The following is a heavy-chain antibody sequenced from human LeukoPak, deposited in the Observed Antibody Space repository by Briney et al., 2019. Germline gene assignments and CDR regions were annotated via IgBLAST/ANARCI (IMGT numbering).Heavy chain of an antibody. V-gene: IGHV3-21*01. CDR1: GFTFSSYS. J-gene: IGHJ4*02. CDR2: ISSYI. CDR3: ARGYFDY. Sequence: GGSLRLSCAASGFTFSSYSMNWVRQAPGKGLEWVSSISSYIYYADSVKGRFTISRDNAKNSLYLQMNSLRAEDTAVYYCARGYFDYWGQGTLVTVSS.